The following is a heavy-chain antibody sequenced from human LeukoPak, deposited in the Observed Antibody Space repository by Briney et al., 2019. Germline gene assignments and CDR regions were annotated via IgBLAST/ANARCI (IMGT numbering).Heavy chain of an antibody. J-gene: IGHJ4*02. Sequence: SETLSLTCTVSGGSVSSYYWSWIRQPPGKGLEWIGYIYSSGSTNYNPSLKSRVTISVDTSKNQFSLKLTSVTAADRAVYYCARHYGGHCGGDCYSFDYWGQGALVTVSS. V-gene: IGHV4-59*08. CDR3: ARHYGGHCGGDCYSFDY. CDR1: GGSVSSYY. D-gene: IGHD2-21*02. CDR2: IYSSGST.